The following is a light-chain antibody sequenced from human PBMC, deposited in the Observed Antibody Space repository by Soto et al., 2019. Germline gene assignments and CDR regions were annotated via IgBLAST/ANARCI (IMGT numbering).Light chain of an antibody. CDR1: SSDVGRYNL. V-gene: IGLV2-23*01. CDR3: CSYSGGTSVV. J-gene: IGLJ2*01. Sequence: QSVLTQPASVYGSHGQSITISCTGSSSDVGRYNLVSWYQQHPGKAPTLIIYKDIERPSWVSNRFTGSKSGNTASLTISGLPTEDEADYYCCSYSGGTSVVFGGGTKLTVL. CDR2: KDI.